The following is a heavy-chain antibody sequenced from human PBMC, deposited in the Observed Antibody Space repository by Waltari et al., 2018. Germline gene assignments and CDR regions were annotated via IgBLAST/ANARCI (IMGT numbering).Heavy chain of an antibody. D-gene: IGHD3-22*01. Sequence: QVQLVESGGGVVQPGGSLRLSCAASQFTFSSYAMHWVRQGPGKGMEWVAVISYNERNIYYVDSVKGRFTISRDNSNKMLYLQMNSLRAEDTAIYYCARDYCDRTNCHGMDVWGQGTTVTVSS. CDR3: ARDYCDRTNCHGMDV. CDR1: QFTFSSYA. V-gene: IGHV3-30*04. CDR2: ISYNERNI. J-gene: IGHJ6*02.